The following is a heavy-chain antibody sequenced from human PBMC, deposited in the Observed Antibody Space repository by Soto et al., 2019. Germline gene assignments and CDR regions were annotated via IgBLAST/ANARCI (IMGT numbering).Heavy chain of an antibody. CDR3: ARHKGYCSGGSCHNYYYYYIDV. CDR1: GGSISSYY. J-gene: IGHJ6*03. Sequence: SETLSLTCTVSGGSISSYYWSWIRQPPGKGLEWIGYIYYSGSTNYNPSIKSRVTISVDTSKNQFSLKLSSVTAADTAVYYCARHKGYCSGGSCHNYYYYYIDVWGKGTTVT. V-gene: IGHV4-59*08. CDR2: IYYSGST. D-gene: IGHD2-15*01.